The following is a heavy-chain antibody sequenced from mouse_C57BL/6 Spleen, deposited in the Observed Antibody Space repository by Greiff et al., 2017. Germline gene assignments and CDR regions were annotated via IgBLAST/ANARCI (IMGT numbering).Heavy chain of an antibody. V-gene: IGHV1-62-2*01. D-gene: IGHD2-4*01. J-gene: IGHJ2*01. CDR1: GYTFTEYT. CDR2: FYPGSGSI. CDR3: ARHGGVYYDYDGYFDY. Sequence: QVELQQSGAELVKPGASVKLSCKASGYTFTEYTIHWVKQRSGQGLEWIGWFYPGSGSIKYNEKFKDKATLTADKSSSTVYMELSRLTSEDSAVYFCARHGGVYYDYDGYFDYWGQGTTLTVSS.